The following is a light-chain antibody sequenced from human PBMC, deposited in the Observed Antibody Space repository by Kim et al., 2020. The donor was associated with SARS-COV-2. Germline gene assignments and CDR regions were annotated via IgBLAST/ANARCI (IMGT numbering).Light chain of an antibody. CDR3: NSRDSSGVV. V-gene: IGLV3-19*01. CDR1: SLRNYS. Sequence: SVALGQTVKITCRGDSLRNYSASWYQQKPGQAPILVFYGKNNRPSGIPHRFSGSSSRDTATLTITGTQAEDEADYYCNSRDSSGVVFGGGTKVTVL. J-gene: IGLJ2*01. CDR2: GKN.